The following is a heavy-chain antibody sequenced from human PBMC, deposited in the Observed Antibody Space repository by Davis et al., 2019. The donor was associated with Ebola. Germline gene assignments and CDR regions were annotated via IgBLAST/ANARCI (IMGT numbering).Heavy chain of an antibody. CDR1: GFTFSSYW. V-gene: IGHV3-7*01. Sequence: GESLKISCAASGFTFSSYWMSWVRQAPGKGLEWVANMKQDGSEKYYVDPVKGRFTISRDNAKNSLYLQMNSLRAEDTAVYYCARVGSGYDLGVWGQGTTVTVSS. CDR2: MKQDGSEK. D-gene: IGHD5-12*01. CDR3: ARVGSGYDLGV. J-gene: IGHJ6*02.